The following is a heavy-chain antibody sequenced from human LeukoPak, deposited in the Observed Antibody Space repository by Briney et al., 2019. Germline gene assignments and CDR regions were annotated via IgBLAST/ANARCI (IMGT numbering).Heavy chain of an antibody. CDR2: FDPEESEA. V-gene: IGHV1-24*01. J-gene: IGHJ4*02. CDR1: GYTLTELS. D-gene: IGHD1-26*01. CDR3: ATVGGSYYTFEN. Sequence: ASVKVSCKVSGYTLTELSMHWVRQAPGKGLEWMGGFDPEESEAINIYAQKFQGRVTMTEDTSTDTAYMELSSLRSDDTAIYYCATVGGSYYTFENWGQGTLVTVSS.